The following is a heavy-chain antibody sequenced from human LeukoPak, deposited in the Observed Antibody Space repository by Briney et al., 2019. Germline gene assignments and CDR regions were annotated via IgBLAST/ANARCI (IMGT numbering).Heavy chain of an antibody. Sequence: PSETLSLTCAVYGGSFSGYYWSWIRQPPGKGLERIGEINHSGSTNYNPSLKSRVTISVDTSKNQFSLKLSSVTAADTAVYYCARSFSYSSSWPFGYWGQGTLVTVSS. CDR1: GGSFSGYY. CDR3: ARSFSYSSSWPFGY. V-gene: IGHV4-34*01. D-gene: IGHD6-13*01. J-gene: IGHJ4*02. CDR2: INHSGST.